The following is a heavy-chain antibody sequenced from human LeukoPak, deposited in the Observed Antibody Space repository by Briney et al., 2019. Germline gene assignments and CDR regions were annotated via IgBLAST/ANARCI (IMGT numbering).Heavy chain of an antibody. CDR3: ARLGSGQAFDI. J-gene: IGHJ3*02. V-gene: IGHV4-59*01. CDR2: IYYSGST. Sequence: PSETLSLTCTVSGGSISSYYWSWIRQPPGKGLEWIGYIYYSGSTSYNPSLKSRVTISVDTSKNQFSLKLSSVTAADTAVYYCARLGSGQAFDIWGQGTMVTVSS. D-gene: IGHD3-10*01. CDR1: GGSISSYY.